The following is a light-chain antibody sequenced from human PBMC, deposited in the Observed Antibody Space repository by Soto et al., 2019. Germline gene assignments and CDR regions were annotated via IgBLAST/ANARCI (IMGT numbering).Light chain of an antibody. V-gene: IGKV3-15*01. CDR3: QQYNNWAKWT. J-gene: IGKJ1*01. CDR2: GAS. Sequence: EIVMTQSPATLSVSPGERATLSCRASQSVSSNLAWYQQKPGQAPRLLIYGASTRATGIPARFSGSGSGTEFTLTISSLQSEDFAVYYCQQYNNWAKWTFGQGTXVDIK. CDR1: QSVSSN.